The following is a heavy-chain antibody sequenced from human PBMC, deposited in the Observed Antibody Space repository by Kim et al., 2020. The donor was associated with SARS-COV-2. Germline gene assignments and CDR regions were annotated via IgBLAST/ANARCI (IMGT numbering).Heavy chain of an antibody. CDR1: GYTFTSYG. V-gene: IGHV1-18*04. CDR2: ISAYNGNT. J-gene: IGHJ6*02. CDR3: ARGPEWSCSSTSCYYYYGMDV. Sequence: ASVKVSCKASGYTFTSYGISWVRQAPGQGLEWMGWISAYNGNTNYAQKLQGRVTMTTDTSTSTAYMELRSLRSDDTAVYYCARGPEWSCSSTSCYYYYGMDVWGQGTTVTVSS. D-gene: IGHD2-2*01.